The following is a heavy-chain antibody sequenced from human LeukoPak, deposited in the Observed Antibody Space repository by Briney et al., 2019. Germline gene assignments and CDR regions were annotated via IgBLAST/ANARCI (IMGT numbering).Heavy chain of an antibody. V-gene: IGHV3-23*01. Sequence: GGALRLSCAASGYTFSHYAMSWARQAPGKGLEWVSGIRGSGGNTYYADSVKGRFTISRDNSKNTLYLQMNSLRAEDTAVYYCAKDGYSSSWYYFDYWGQGTLVTVSS. J-gene: IGHJ4*02. CDR3: AKDGYSSSWYYFDY. CDR2: IRGSGGNT. CDR1: GYTFSHYA. D-gene: IGHD6-13*01.